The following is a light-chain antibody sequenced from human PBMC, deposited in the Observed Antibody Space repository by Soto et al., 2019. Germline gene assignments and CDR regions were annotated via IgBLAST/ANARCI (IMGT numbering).Light chain of an antibody. CDR3: QQYYMWPPV. J-gene: IGKJ1*01. CDR1: QSVRRG. V-gene: IGKV3-15*01. Sequence: EIVMTQSPTTLSVSPGQGVNLSCRASQSVRRGLAWYRKKPGQAPRLLIYTASTRAIGIPARLRGSGYGTDFTITITSMQSEDFAVYYCQQYYMWPPVFGQGTKVDI. CDR2: TAS.